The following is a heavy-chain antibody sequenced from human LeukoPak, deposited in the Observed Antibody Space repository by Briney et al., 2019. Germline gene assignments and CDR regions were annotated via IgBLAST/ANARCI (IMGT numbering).Heavy chain of an antibody. CDR3: ARLAFKYDFWSGYHGLYYFDY. V-gene: IGHV4-4*07. D-gene: IGHD3-3*01. CDR1: GGSISSYY. Sequence: TSETLSLTCTVSGGSISSYYWSWIRQPAGKGLEWIGRIYTSGSTNYNPSLKSRVTMSVDTSKNQFSLKLSSVTAADTAVYYCARLAFKYDFWSGYHGLYYFDYWGQGTLVTVSS. J-gene: IGHJ4*02. CDR2: IYTSGST.